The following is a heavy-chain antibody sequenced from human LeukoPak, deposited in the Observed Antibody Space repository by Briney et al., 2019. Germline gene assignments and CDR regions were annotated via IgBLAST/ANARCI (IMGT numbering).Heavy chain of an antibody. D-gene: IGHD3-10*01. CDR2: IKQDGSEK. CDR3: ATGYYGSGSYWSVYYYYYMDV. V-gene: IGHV3-7*01. CDR1: GFTFSSYW. Sequence: GGSLRLSCAAYGFTFSSYWMSWVRQAPGKGLEWVANIKQDGSEKYYVDSVKGRFTISRDNAKNSLYLQMNSLRAEDTAVYYCATGYYGSGSYWSVYYYYYMDVWGKGTTVTVSS. J-gene: IGHJ6*03.